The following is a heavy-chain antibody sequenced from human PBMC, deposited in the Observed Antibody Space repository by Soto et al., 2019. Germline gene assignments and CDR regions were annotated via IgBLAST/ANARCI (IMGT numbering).Heavy chain of an antibody. CDR3: AGGGFWSGYYSWFDP. Sequence: QVQLVQSGAEVKKPGSSVKVSCKTSGGTISNYAISWVRQAPGQGLEWMGGIIPLFGTTNYAQKFQGRVTITADESTRTAYMELSSLRSEDTAVYYCAGGGFWSGYYSWFDPWGQGTLVTVPS. V-gene: IGHV1-69*12. J-gene: IGHJ5*02. CDR1: GGTISNYA. CDR2: IIPLFGTT. D-gene: IGHD3-3*01.